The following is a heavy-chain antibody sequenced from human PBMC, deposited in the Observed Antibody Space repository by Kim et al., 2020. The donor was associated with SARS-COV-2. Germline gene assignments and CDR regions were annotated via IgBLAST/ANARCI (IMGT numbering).Heavy chain of an antibody. CDR1: GGSFSGYY. D-gene: IGHD6-13*01. CDR3: ARAPPLQERYSSSWYGKNWFDP. CDR2: INHSGST. Sequence: SETLSLTCAVYGGSFSGYYWSWIRQPPGKGLEWIGEINHSGSTNYNPSLKSRVTISVDTSKNQFSLKLSSVTAADTAVYYCARAPPLQERYSSSWYGKNWFDPWGQGTLVTVSS. V-gene: IGHV4-34*01. J-gene: IGHJ5*02.